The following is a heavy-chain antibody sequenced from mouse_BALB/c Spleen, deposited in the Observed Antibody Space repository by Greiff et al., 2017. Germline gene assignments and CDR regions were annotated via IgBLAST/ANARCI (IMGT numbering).Heavy chain of an antibody. V-gene: IGHV1-12*01. CDR1: GYTFTSYN. CDR2: IYPGNGDT. J-gene: IGHJ3*01. CDR3: ARGSGFAY. Sequence: QVQLQQPGAELVKPGASVKMSCKASGYTFTSYNMHWVKQTPGQGLEWIGAIYPGNGDTSYNQKFKGKATLTADKSSSTAYMQLSSLTSEDSAVYYCARGSGFAYWGQGTLVTVSA.